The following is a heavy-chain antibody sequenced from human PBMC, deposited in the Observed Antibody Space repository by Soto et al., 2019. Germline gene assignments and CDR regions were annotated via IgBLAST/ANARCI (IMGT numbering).Heavy chain of an antibody. CDR2: ISRDGKNK. V-gene: IGHV3-30*04. CDR3: ARSRNSAVADSFDF. Sequence: PGGSLRLSCAGPGFTFSRYAIHWVRQAPGKGLEWVAVISRDGKNKYYVDSVKGRFTISRDDSQNTLYLQMNSLRREDTAVYYCARSRNSAVADSFDFWGQGTLVTVSS. D-gene: IGHD3-10*01. J-gene: IGHJ4*02. CDR1: GFTFSRYA.